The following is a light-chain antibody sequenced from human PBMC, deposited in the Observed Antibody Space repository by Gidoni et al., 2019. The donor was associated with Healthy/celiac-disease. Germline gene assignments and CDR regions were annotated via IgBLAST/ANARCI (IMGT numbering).Light chain of an antibody. CDR3: QKYNSYLWT. CDR2: KAS. J-gene: IGKJ1*01. V-gene: IGKV1-5*03. Sequence: DIQMTQSPSTLSASVGDRVTITCRASQSISSWLAWYQQKPGKAPKLLIYKASSLESGVPSRFSGSGSGTEFTLTISRLQPDDFATYYCQKYNSYLWTFGQGTKVEIK. CDR1: QSISSW.